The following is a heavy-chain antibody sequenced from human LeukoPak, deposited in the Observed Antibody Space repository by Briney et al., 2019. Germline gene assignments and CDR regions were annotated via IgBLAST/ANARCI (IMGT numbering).Heavy chain of an antibody. V-gene: IGHV3-30*19. CDR3: ARDRSTVTYYGMDV. CDR2: ISYDGSNK. Sequence: GGSLRLSCAASGFTFSSYGMHWVRQAPGKGLEWVAVISYDGSNKYYADSVKGRFTISRDNSKNTLYLQMNSLRAEDTAVYYCARDRSTVTYYGMDVWGQGTTVTVSS. CDR1: GFTFSSYG. J-gene: IGHJ6*02.